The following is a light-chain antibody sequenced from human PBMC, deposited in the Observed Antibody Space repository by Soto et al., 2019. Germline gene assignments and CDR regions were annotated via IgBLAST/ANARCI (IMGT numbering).Light chain of an antibody. CDR1: ESVSSY. V-gene: IGKV3-11*01. Sequence: EIVLTQSPATLSLSPGEKATLSCRASESVSSYLAWFQQKGGQAPRLLIYDASNRATGIPARFSGSGSGTDFTLIISSLEPEDLAVYYCQQRSEWPPTFGQGTKVDIK. J-gene: IGKJ1*01. CDR3: QQRSEWPPT. CDR2: DAS.